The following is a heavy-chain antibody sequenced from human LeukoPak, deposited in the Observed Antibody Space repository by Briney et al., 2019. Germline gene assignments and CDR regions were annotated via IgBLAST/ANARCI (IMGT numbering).Heavy chain of an antibody. Sequence: GGSLRLSCAASGLTFNSYAMSWVRQAPGKGLEWVSAISGSGGSTYYADSVKGRFTISRDNSKNTLYLQMDSLRAEDTAVYYCAKHYYASGSSRFDYWGQRTLVTVSS. CDR2: ISGSGGST. J-gene: IGHJ4*02. V-gene: IGHV3-23*01. CDR3: AKHYYASGSSRFDY. D-gene: IGHD3-10*01. CDR1: GLTFNSYA.